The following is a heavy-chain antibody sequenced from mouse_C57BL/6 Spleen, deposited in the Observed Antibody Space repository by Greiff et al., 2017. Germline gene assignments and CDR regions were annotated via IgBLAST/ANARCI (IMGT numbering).Heavy chain of an antibody. J-gene: IGHJ2*01. Sequence: QVQLQQPGAELVKPGASVKLSCKASGYTFTSYWMQWVNQRPGQGLEWIGEIAPSDSYTNYNQKFKGKATLTVDTSSSTAYMQLSSLTSEDSAVYYGARRPFDYWGQGTTLTVSS. CDR1: GYTFTSYW. CDR3: ARRPFDY. CDR2: IAPSDSYT. V-gene: IGHV1-50*01.